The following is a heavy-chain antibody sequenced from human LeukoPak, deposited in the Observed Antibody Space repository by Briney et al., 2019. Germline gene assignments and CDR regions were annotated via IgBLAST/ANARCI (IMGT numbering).Heavy chain of an antibody. Sequence: PSETLSLTCTVSGGSINSYYWSWIRQSAGRGLEFIGRIHSSGSTNYNPSLKSRVTISVDTSKNQFSLKLRSVTAADTAVYYCARSRRTVTSGSYYFDYWGQGTPVTVSS. V-gene: IGHV4-4*07. J-gene: IGHJ4*02. D-gene: IGHD1-26*01. CDR2: IHSSGST. CDR1: GGSINSYY. CDR3: ARSRRTVTSGSYYFDY.